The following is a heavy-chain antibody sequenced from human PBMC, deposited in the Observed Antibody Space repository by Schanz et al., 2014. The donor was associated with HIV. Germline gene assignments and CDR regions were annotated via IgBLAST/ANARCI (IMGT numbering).Heavy chain of an antibody. D-gene: IGHD3-16*01. Sequence: EVQLLESGGGLVQPGGSLRLSCEASGFTFDDYDMHWVRQVPGKGLEWVSSISWNSGSRGYADSVKGRFTISRDNAKNSLYLQMNSLRAEDTALYHCAREGTYDYALSWGQGTLVTVSS. J-gene: IGHJ4*02. CDR1: GFTFDDYD. CDR3: AREGTYDYALS. CDR2: ISWNSGSR. V-gene: IGHV3-9*01.